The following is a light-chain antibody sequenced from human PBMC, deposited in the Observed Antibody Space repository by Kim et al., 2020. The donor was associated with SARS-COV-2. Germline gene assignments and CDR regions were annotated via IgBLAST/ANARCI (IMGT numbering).Light chain of an antibody. CDR2: GAS. V-gene: IGKV3-20*01. J-gene: IGKJ2*01. Sequence: EIVLTQSPDTLSLSPGERATLSCRASQSVSSSYLAWYQQKPGQAPRLLIYGASSRATGIPDRFSGSGSGTDFTLTISRLEPEDFAVYYCQQYGTSPPVYTFGQGTKLEI. CDR1: QSVSSSY. CDR3: QQYGTSPPVYT.